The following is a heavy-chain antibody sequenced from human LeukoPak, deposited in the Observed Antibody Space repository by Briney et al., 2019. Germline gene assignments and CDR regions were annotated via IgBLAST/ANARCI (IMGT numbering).Heavy chain of an antibody. CDR1: GGSISSYY. CDR2: IYTSGST. J-gene: IGHJ4*02. CDR3: ARAPYYFDY. Sequence: SETLSLTCTVSGGSISSYYWSWIRQPAGKGLGWIGRIYTSGSTNYNPSLKSRVTMSVDTSKNQFSLKLSSVTAADTAVYYCARAPYYFDYWGQGTLVTVSS. V-gene: IGHV4-4*07.